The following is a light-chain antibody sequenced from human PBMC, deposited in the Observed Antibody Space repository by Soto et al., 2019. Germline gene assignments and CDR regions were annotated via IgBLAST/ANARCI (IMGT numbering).Light chain of an antibody. J-gene: IGLJ3*02. CDR3: QSYDSSLSGSV. CDR1: SSNIGAGYD. CDR2: RNS. Sequence: QSVLTQPPSVSGAPGQRVTISCTGSSSNIGAGYDVHWYQQLPGTAPKLLIYRNSNRPSGVPDRVSGSKSGTSASLAITGLQAEDEADYYGQSYDSSLSGSVFGGGTKLTVL. V-gene: IGLV1-40*01.